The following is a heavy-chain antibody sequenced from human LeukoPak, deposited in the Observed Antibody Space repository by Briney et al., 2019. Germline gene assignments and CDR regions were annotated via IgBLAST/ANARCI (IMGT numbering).Heavy chain of an antibody. CDR2: IKQDGSEK. CDR1: GFTFSSYW. Sequence: GGSLRLSCAASGFTFSSYWMSWVRQAPGKGLEWVANIKQDGSEKYYVDSVKGRFTISRDNAKNSLYLQMNSLRAEDTAVYYCATTRGVATTSYYFDYWGQGTLVTVSS. J-gene: IGHJ4*02. D-gene: IGHD5-12*01. CDR3: ATTRGVATTSYYFDY. V-gene: IGHV3-7*01.